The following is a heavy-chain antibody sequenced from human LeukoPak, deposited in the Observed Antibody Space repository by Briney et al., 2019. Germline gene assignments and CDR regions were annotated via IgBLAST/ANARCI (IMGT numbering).Heavy chain of an antibody. CDR3: ARESADDYYYYMDV. V-gene: IGHV7-4-1*02. CDR1: GYIFSDFY. J-gene: IGHJ6*03. CDR2: INTNTGNP. Sequence: ASVKVSCKASGYIFSDFYIHWVRQAPGQGLEWMGWINTNTGNPTYAQGFTGRFVFSLDTSVSTAYLQISSLKAEDTAVYYCARESADDYYYYMDVWGKGTTVTVSS. D-gene: IGHD6-13*01.